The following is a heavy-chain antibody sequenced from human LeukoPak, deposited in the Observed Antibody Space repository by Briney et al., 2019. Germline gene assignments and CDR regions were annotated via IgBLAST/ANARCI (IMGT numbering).Heavy chain of an antibody. J-gene: IGHJ3*02. D-gene: IGHD2-8*01. CDR2: ISYDGSNK. V-gene: IGHV3-30-3*01. Sequence: GGSLRLSCAASGFTFSSYAMHWVRQAPGKGLEWVAVISYDGSNKYYADSVKGRFTISRDNSKNTLYLQMNSLRAEDTAVYYCARELIRSGSFDIWGRGTMVTVSS. CDR1: GFTFSSYA. CDR3: ARELIRSGSFDI.